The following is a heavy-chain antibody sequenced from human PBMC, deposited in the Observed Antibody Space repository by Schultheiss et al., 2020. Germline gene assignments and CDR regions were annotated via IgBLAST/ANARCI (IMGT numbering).Heavy chain of an antibody. CDR1: GGSISSSSYY. CDR3: ARDNLPHDYGDYGGSHFDY. J-gene: IGHJ4*02. CDR2: IYTSGST. V-gene: IGHV4-39*07. Sequence: SETLSLTCTVSGGSISSSSYYWGWIRQPPGKGLEWIGRIYTSGSTNYNPSLKSRVTMSVDTSKNQFSLKLSSVTAADTAVYYCARDNLPHDYGDYGGSHFDYWGQGTLVTVSS. D-gene: IGHD4-17*01.